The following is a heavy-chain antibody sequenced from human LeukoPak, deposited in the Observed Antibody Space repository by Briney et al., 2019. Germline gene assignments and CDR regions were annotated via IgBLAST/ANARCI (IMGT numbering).Heavy chain of an antibody. Sequence: GGSLRLSCAASGFTSSSYAMSWVRQAPGKGLEWVSAISGSGGSTYYADSVKGRSTISRDNSKNTLYLQMNSLRAEDTAVYYCAKEYYGARNPDDYWGQGTLVTVSS. CDR2: ISGSGGST. D-gene: IGHD4-17*01. V-gene: IGHV3-23*01. J-gene: IGHJ4*02. CDR1: GFTSSSYA. CDR3: AKEYYGARNPDDY.